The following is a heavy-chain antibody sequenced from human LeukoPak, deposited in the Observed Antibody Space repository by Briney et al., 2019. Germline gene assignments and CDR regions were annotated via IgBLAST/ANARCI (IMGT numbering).Heavy chain of an antibody. CDR3: ARATPGGLHGYSFDY. V-gene: IGHV1-8*02. D-gene: IGHD5-24*01. J-gene: IGHJ4*02. CDR2: MNPNSGNT. Sequence: ASVKVSCKASGYTFKNYDINWVRQATGQGLAWMGWMNPNSGNTGFAQKFQDRVSMTRDTSINTAYMELTSLRSGDTAVYYCARATPGGLHGYSFDYWGQGTVVTVYS. CDR1: GYTFKNYD.